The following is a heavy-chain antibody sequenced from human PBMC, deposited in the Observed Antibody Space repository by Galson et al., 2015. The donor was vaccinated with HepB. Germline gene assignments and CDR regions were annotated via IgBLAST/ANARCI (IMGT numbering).Heavy chain of an antibody. CDR2: IYTSGST. J-gene: IGHJ4*02. D-gene: IGHD4-17*01. Sequence: ETLSLTCTVSGGSISSYYWSWIRQPAGKGLGWIGRIYTSGSTNYNPSLKSRVTMSVDTSKNQFSLKLSSVTAADTAVYYCARGGGVYGDYDWGQGTLVTVSS. V-gene: IGHV4-4*07. CDR1: GGSISSYY. CDR3: ARGGGVYGDYD.